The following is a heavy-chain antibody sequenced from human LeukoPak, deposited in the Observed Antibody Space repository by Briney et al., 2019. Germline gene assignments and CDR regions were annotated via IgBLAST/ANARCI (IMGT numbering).Heavy chain of an antibody. V-gene: IGHV1-69*13. J-gene: IGHJ6*02. CDR2: IIPIFGTA. D-gene: IGHD3-10*01. Sequence: ASVKVSCKASGGTFSSYAISWVRQAPGQGLEWMGGIIPIFGTANYAQKFQGRVTITADESTSTAYMELSSLRSEDTAVYYCARVTMVRGVISYYYYGMDVWAKGPRSPSP. CDR1: GGTFSSYA. CDR3: ARVTMVRGVISYYYYGMDV.